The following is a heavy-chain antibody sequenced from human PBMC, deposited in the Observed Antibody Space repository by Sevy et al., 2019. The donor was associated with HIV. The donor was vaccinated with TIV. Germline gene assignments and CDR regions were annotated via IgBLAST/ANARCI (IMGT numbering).Heavy chain of an antibody. Sequence: GGSLRLSCAASGFTFSSYGMHWVRQAPGKGLEWVAVISYDGSNKYYADSVKGRFTISRDNSKNTLYLQMNNLRAEDTAVYYCAKDRLPIVVVPAAIVGYYYGMDVWGQGTTVTVSS. CDR3: AKDRLPIVVVPAAIVGYYYGMDV. D-gene: IGHD2-2*02. CDR2: ISYDGSNK. J-gene: IGHJ6*02. CDR1: GFTFSSYG. V-gene: IGHV3-30*18.